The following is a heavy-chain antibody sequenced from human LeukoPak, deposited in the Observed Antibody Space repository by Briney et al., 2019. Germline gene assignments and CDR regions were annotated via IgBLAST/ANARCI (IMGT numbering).Heavy chain of an antibody. CDR1: GFTVSSNY. Sequence: GGSLRLSCAASGFTVSSNYMSWVRQAPGKGLEWVSVIYSGGDTYYANSVKGRFTISRDNSRNTLYLQMNSLRPDDTAVYYCARRVGPATQWLDPWGQGTLVTVSS. D-gene: IGHD2-15*01. CDR3: ARRVGPATQWLDP. J-gene: IGHJ5*02. CDR2: IYSGGDT. V-gene: IGHV3-66*02.